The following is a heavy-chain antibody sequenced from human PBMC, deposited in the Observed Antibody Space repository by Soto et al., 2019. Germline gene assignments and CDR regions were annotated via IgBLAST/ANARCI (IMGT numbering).Heavy chain of an antibody. CDR2: MNPNSGNT. Sequence: QVQLVQSGAEVKKPGASVKVSCKSSGYTFTSYDINWVRQATGQGLEWMGWMNPNSGNTGYAQKFQGRVTMTRNTSISTAYMALSSLRSEHPAVYYCASRRAHTAMVWGSFDPWGQGTLVTVSS. CDR1: GYTFTSYD. D-gene: IGHD5-18*01. J-gene: IGHJ5*02. V-gene: IGHV1-8*01. CDR3: ASRRAHTAMVWGSFDP.